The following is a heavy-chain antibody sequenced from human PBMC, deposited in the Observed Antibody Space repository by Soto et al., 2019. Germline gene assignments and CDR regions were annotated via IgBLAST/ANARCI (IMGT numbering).Heavy chain of an antibody. D-gene: IGHD1-1*01. Sequence: LSCAASGFTFSSYWMSWVRQAPGKGLEWVANIKQDGSENYYVDSVKGRFTIYRDNAKNSLYLQMNSLRAEDTAVYYCASSATTFDYWGQGTLVTVSS. V-gene: IGHV3-7*03. CDR2: IKQDGSEN. CDR3: ASSATTFDY. J-gene: IGHJ4*02. CDR1: GFTFSSYW.